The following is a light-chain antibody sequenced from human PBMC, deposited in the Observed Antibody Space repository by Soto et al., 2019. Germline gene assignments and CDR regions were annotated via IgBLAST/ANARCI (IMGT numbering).Light chain of an antibody. CDR1: QSLVHGDGNTY. V-gene: IGKV2-30*02. J-gene: IGKJ1*01. CDR2: RIS. Sequence: DVVLTQSPLSLPVTLGQAASISCRSSQSLVHGDGNTYLHWFQQRPGQPPRRLLYRISNRDSGVPDRFSGSGSGTDFTLKISRVEAEDVGVYYCMQGTHWPPWTFGQGPKVDIK. CDR3: MQGTHWPPWT.